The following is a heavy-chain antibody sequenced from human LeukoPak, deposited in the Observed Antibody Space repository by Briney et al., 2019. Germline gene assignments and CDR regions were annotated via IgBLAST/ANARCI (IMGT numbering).Heavy chain of an antibody. V-gene: IGHV3-23*01. CDR1: GFTFSSYA. D-gene: IGHD6-19*01. Sequence: GGSLRLSCSASGFTFSSYAMSWVRQAPGKGLEWVSAISGSGGSTYYADSVKGRFTISRDSSKNTLDLQMNSLRAEDTAVYYCAKGVTGVAGRHYFDYWGQGTLVTVSS. CDR2: ISGSGGST. CDR3: AKGVTGVAGRHYFDY. J-gene: IGHJ4*02.